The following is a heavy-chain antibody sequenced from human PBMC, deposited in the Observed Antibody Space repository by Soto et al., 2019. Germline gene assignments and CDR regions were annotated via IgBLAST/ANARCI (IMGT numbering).Heavy chain of an antibody. CDR3: VRYYDGSGSNDGFQI. D-gene: IGHD3-22*01. CDR2: IKPDGSEK. J-gene: IGHJ3*02. CDR1: GGTLTDYW. Sequence: GGSLRISCAAAGGTLTDYWMTWVRQAPGKGLEWVANIKPDGSEKYYVDSVKGRFTISRDNSENSLDLQMKSLRVEDTAVYYCVRYYDGSGSNDGFQIWGQGTMVTVSS. V-gene: IGHV3-7*01.